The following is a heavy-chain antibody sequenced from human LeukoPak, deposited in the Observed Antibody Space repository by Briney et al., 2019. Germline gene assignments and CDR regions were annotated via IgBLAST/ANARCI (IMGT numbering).Heavy chain of an antibody. CDR3: AHISLGCPPFDY. D-gene: IGHD2-15*01. V-gene: IGHV2-5*01. J-gene: IGHJ4*02. CDR2: IYWNDDK. Sequence: SGPTLVNPTQTLTLTCTFSGFSLSTSEVGVGWIRQPPGKALEWLALIYWNDDKRYSPSLKSRLTITKDTSKNQVVLTMTNMDPVDTATYYCAHISLGCPPFDYWGQGTLVTVSS. CDR1: GFSLSTSEVG.